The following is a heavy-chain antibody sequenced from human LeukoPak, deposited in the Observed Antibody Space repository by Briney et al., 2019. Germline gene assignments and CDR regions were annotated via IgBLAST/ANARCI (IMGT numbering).Heavy chain of an antibody. CDR2: IYSGGST. J-gene: IGHJ3*02. Sequence: GGSLRLSCAASGFTVSSNYMSWVRQAPGKGLEWVSGIYSGGSTYYADSVKGRVAIPRENSKNTMYLQMNSLRAENTAVYYCARAADLYSSGWLGAFDIWGQGTMVTVSS. V-gene: IGHV3-53*01. CDR3: ARAADLYSSGWLGAFDI. D-gene: IGHD6-19*01. CDR1: GFTVSSNY.